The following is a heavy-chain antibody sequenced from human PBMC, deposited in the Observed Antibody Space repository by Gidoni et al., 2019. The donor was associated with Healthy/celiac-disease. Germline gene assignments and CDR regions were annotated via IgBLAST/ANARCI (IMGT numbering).Heavy chain of an antibody. V-gene: IGHV3-73*01. CDR2: IRSKANSCAT. Sequence: EVQLVESGGGLVQPGGSLKLSCAASGFTFSGSAMLWVRQASGKGLERVGRIRSKANSCATAYAASVKGGFTISRDDSKNTAYLQMSSLKTEDTAVYCCTRPGYGSGSYFYWGQGTLVTVSS. D-gene: IGHD3-10*01. CDR1: GFTFSGSA. J-gene: IGHJ4*02. CDR3: TRPGYGSGSYFY.